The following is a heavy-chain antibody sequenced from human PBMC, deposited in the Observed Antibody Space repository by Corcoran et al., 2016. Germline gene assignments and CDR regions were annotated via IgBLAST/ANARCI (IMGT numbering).Heavy chain of an antibody. CDR1: GGSFSGYY. J-gene: IGHJ5*02. V-gene: IGHV4-34*01. CDR2: INHSGST. CDR3: ASGNWFDP. Sequence: QVQLQQWGAGLLKPSETLSLTCAVYGGSFSGYYWSWIRQPPGKGLEWIGEINHSGSTNYNPSLKSRVTISVDTAKNQFSLTLRSVTAADTAVYYCASGNWFDPWGQGTLVTVSS.